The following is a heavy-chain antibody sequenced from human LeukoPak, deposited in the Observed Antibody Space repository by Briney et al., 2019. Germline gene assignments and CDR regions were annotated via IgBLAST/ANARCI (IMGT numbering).Heavy chain of an antibody. CDR1: GDSISSYF. J-gene: IGHJ6*02. CDR2: IHYSGST. V-gene: IGHV4-59*06. D-gene: IGHD3-3*01. CDR3: ARTYYDFWSGYYMDPFRMDV. Sequence: SETLSLTCTVSGDSISSYFWSWIRQHPGKGLEWIGYIHYSGSTYYNPSLKSRVTISVDTSKNQFSLKLSSVTAADTAVYYCARTYYDFWSGYYMDPFRMDVWGQGTTVTVSS.